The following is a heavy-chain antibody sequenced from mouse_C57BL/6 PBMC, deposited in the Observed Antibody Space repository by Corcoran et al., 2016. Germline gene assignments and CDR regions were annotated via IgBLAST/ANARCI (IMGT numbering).Heavy chain of an antibody. CDR2: IYPGSGNT. CDR3: ARGGSSYVHWYFDV. J-gene: IGHJ1*03. CDR1: GYTFTDYY. Sequence: QVQLKQSGAELVRPGASVKLSCKASGYTFTDYYINWVKQRPGQGLEWIARIYPGSGNTYYNEKFKGNATLTAEKSSSTAYMQRSSLTSEDSAVYFGARGGSSYVHWYFDVWGTGTTVTVSS. V-gene: IGHV1-76*01. D-gene: IGHD1-1*01.